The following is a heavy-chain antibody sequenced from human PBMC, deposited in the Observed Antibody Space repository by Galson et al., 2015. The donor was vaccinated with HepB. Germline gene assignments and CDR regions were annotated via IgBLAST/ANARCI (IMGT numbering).Heavy chain of an antibody. CDR1: GFTFRTYG. Sequence: SLRLSCAASGFTFRTYGMHWVRQAPGKGLEWVAVISYDGSSTYYADSVKGRFTISRDNSKNTLYLQMNSLRAEDTAMYYCAKDRPARCTGACLCFDSWGQRTLLTVSS. CDR3: AKDRPARCTGACLCFDS. CDR2: ISYDGSST. D-gene: IGHD2-8*02. V-gene: IGHV3-30*18. J-gene: IGHJ4*01.